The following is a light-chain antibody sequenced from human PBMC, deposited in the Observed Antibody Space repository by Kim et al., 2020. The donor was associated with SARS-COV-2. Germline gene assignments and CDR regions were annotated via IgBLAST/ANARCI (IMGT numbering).Light chain of an antibody. CDR2: EDN. Sequence: NFMLIQPHSVSESPGKTVTISCTRSSGSIASNYVQWYQQRPGSSPTTVLYEDNQRPSGVPNRFSGSIDSSSNSASLTISGLMTEDEADYYCQSYDSSNAVFGGGTQLTVL. J-gene: IGLJ7*01. V-gene: IGLV6-57*01. CDR3: QSYDSSNAV. CDR1: SGSIASNY.